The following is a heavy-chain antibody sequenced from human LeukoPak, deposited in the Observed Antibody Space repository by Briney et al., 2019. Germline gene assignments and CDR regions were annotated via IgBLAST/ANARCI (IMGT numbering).Heavy chain of an antibody. D-gene: IGHD6-13*01. V-gene: IGHV1-69*04. CDR1: GGTFSSYA. J-gene: IGHJ4*02. CDR3: ARDPTYSSSWYNLGGY. Sequence: GASVKVSCKASGGTFSSYAISWVRQAPGQGPEWMGRIIPILGIANYAQKFQGRVTITADKSTSTAYMELSSLRSEDTAVYYCARDPTYSSSWYNLGGYWGRGTLVTVSS. CDR2: IIPILGIA.